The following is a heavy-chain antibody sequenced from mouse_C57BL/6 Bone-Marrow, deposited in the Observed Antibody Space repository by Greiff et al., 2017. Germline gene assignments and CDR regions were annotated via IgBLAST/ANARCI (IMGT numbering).Heavy chain of an antibody. V-gene: IGHV1-69*01. J-gene: IGHJ2*01. CDR3: ARNYGSSYDYFDY. CDR1: GYTFTSYW. D-gene: IGHD1-1*01. CDR2: IDPSDSYT. Sequence: QVQLQQSGAELVMPGASVKLSCKASGYTFTSYWMHWVKQRPGQGLEWIGKIDPSDSYTNYNQKFKGKSTLTVDKSSSTAYMQLSSLTSEDSAVYYCARNYGSSYDYFDYWGQGTTLTVSS.